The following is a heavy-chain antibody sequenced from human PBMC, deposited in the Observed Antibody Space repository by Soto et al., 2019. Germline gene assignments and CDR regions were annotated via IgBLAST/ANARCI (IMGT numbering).Heavy chain of an antibody. D-gene: IGHD2-21*01. CDR3: ARYSPPKKSFDSNPGWLDP. V-gene: IGHV4-59*01. CDR2: VYDSGTS. Sequence: QVQLQESGPGLVLPSETLSLTCTVSGGSMNSYYWTWVRQPPGKGLEWIGYVYDSGTSKYNASLESRFTMSLDKSINQFSLSLSYVTAADTAVYFCARYSPPKKSFDSNPGWLDPWGQGTLVAVSS. CDR1: GGSMNSYY. J-gene: IGHJ5*02.